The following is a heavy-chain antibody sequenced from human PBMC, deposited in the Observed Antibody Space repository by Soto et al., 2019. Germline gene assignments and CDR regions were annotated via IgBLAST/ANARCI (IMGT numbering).Heavy chain of an antibody. CDR1: GYTFTSYA. CDR2: INAGNGNT. J-gene: IGHJ6*02. D-gene: IGHD3-3*01. V-gene: IGHV1-3*01. Sequence: GASVKVSCKASGYTFTSYAMHWVRQAPGQRLEWMGWINAGNGNTKYSQKFQGRVTITRDTSASTAYMELSSLRSEDTAVYYCARNLRAITIFGVVIPSRYYYGMDVWGQGTTVTVSS. CDR3: ARNLRAITIFGVVIPSRYYYGMDV.